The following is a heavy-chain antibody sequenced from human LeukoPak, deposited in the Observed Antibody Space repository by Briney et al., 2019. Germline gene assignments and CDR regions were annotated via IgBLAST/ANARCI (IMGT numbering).Heavy chain of an antibody. D-gene: IGHD2-15*01. J-gene: IGHJ6*03. CDR1: GGSISSSSYY. V-gene: IGHV4-39*07. Sequence: KPSETLSLTCTVSGGSISSSSYYWGWIRQPPGKGLEWIGSIYYSGTTYKNPSLKSRVTISVDTSKNQFSLKLSSVTAADTAVYYCARDLLPTPEKQFAGYMDVWGKGTTVTVSS. CDR3: ARDLLPTPEKQFAGYMDV. CDR2: IYYSGTT.